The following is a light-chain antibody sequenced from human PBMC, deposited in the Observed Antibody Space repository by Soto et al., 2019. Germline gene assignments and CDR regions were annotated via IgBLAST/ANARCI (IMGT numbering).Light chain of an antibody. V-gene: IGKV3-20*01. CDR3: QQYGNSPQT. CDR2: EAS. CDR1: QTVSSTY. Sequence: VLAQCPGTLSLSPGERAPLSCTHTQTVSSTYVAWYQQKPGQTPNLLIYEASTRATGIPDRFSGSGSGTDYTLTIDRLEPEDFAVYSCQQYGNSPQTFGQGTKVDIK. J-gene: IGKJ1*01.